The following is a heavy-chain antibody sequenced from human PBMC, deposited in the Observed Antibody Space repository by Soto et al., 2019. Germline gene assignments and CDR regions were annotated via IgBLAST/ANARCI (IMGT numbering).Heavy chain of an antibody. Sequence: EVQLLESGGGLVQPGGSLRLSCVASGFTLRSYVMSWVRQAPGKGLEWVSAISGSGDRTYYADSVKGRFTISRDNSKNPLYLQMNSRRDGDPAVYYCAHPGGAPVGGGYFDPWGQGTLVTVSS. CDR3: AHPGGAPVGGGYFDP. CDR2: ISGSGDRT. V-gene: IGHV3-23*01. CDR1: GFTLRSYV. J-gene: IGHJ5*02. D-gene: IGHD1-26*01.